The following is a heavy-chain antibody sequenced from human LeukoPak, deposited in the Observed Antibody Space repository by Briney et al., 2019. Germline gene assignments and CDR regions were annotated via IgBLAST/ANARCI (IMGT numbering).Heavy chain of an antibody. Sequence: GGSLRLSCAASGFTISSYAMHWVRQAPGKGLEWVAVISYDGSNKYYADSVKGRFTISRDNSKNTLYLQMNSLRAEDTAVYYCARVLVSSIKTYSSGSSLGYWGQGTLVTVSS. J-gene: IGHJ4*02. CDR2: ISYDGSNK. CDR1: GFTISSYA. V-gene: IGHV3-30-3*01. D-gene: IGHD6-19*01. CDR3: ARVLVSSIKTYSSGSSLGY.